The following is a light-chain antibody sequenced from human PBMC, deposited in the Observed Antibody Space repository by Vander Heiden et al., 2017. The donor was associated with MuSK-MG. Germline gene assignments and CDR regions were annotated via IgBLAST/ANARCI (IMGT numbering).Light chain of an antibody. CDR3: LQTHSTPLT. J-gene: IGKJ4*01. Sequence: DIQMTQSPSSLSASLGDRVTITCRASESISTYLNWFQHKPGKAPKLLIYAASSLQSEAPSRFSGSGSATDFTLTIGRLQPEDVATYFCLQTHSTPLTFGGGTKVEIK. CDR2: AAS. CDR1: ESISTY. V-gene: IGKV1-39*01.